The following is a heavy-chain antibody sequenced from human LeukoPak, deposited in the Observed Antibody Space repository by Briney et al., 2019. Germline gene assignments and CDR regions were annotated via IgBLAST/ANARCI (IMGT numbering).Heavy chain of an antibody. CDR1: GGSISSYY. CDR3: ARHAHYSGSGNWLDP. D-gene: IGHD3-10*01. Sequence: SETLSLTCAVSGGSISSYYWSWIRQPPGKGLEWIGYIYYSGSTDHNPSLKSRVTILVDTSKNQFSLKLRSVTAADTAVYYCARHAHYSGSGNWLDPWGQGTLVTVSS. CDR2: IYYSGST. V-gene: IGHV4-59*08. J-gene: IGHJ5*02.